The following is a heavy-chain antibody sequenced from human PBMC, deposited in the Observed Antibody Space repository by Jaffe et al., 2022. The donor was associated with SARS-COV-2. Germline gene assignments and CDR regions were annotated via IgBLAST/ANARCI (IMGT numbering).Heavy chain of an antibody. V-gene: IGHV2-5*01. CDR1: GFSLSTSGVG. D-gene: IGHD3-22*01. J-gene: IGHJ5*02. CDR2: IYWNDDK. Sequence: QITLKESGPTLVKPTQTLTLTCTFSGFSLSTSGVGVGWIRQPPGKALEWLALIYWNDDKRYSPSLKSRLTITKDTSKNQVVLTMTNMDPVDTATYYCARLYTGESYDSSGWLWGSSLRNWFDPWGQGTLVTVSS. CDR3: ARLYTGESYDSSGWLWGSSLRNWFDP.